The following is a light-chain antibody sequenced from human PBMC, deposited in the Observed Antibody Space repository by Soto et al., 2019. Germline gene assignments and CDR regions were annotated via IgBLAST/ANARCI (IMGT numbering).Light chain of an antibody. V-gene: IGKV3-20*01. J-gene: IGKJ1*01. CDR3: QQYGTSPQT. CDR1: QSVISSS. Sequence: IVLTKSAVTLSLSPGERATLSCRASQSVISSSLAWYQQKPGQAPRLLIYGASSRATGIPDRFSGSGSGTDFTLTISRLEPEDFAVYYCQQYGTSPQTFGQGTKVDIK. CDR2: GAS.